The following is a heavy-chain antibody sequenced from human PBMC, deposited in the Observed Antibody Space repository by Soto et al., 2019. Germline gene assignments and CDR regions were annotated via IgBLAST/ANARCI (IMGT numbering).Heavy chain of an antibody. V-gene: IGHV3-48*01. CDR1: GFTFSSYS. Sequence: EVQLVESGGGLVQPGGSLRLSCAASGFTFSSYSMNWVRQAPGKGLEWVSYISSSSSTIYYADSVKGRFTISRDNAKNSLYLQMNSLRAEDTAVYSCARDHPVEEWLHWSYYYYYMDVWGKGTTVTVSS. CDR3: ARDHPVEEWLHWSYYYYYMDV. J-gene: IGHJ6*03. D-gene: IGHD3-3*01. CDR2: ISSSSSTI.